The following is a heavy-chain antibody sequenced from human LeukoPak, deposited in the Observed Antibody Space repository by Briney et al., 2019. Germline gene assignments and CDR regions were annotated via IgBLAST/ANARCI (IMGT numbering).Heavy chain of an antibody. CDR1: GFTFSSYG. Sequence: GRSLRLSCAASGFTFSSYGMHWVRQAPGKGLEWVAVISYDGSNKYYADSVKGRFTISRDNSKNTLYLQMNSLRAEDTAVYYCAKGRVYDILTGYTHPHYWGQGTLVTVSS. CDR3: AKGRVYDILTGYTHPHY. J-gene: IGHJ4*02. V-gene: IGHV3-30*18. CDR2: ISYDGSNK. D-gene: IGHD3-9*01.